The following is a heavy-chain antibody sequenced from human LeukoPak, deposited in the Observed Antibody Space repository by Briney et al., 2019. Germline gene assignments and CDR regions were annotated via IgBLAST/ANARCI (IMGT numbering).Heavy chain of an antibody. Sequence: PWASVTVSCTASGYTFSSYDISWVRQAPGQGLEWMGWINGYNSNTNYAKTLQGRVTITTDSSTSTAYMEVRSLRSDAAAAYYCSREGGYALRMDVWGKGTTVTVSS. CDR3: SREGGYALRMDV. J-gene: IGHJ6*03. CDR1: GYTFSSYD. CDR2: INGYNSNT. V-gene: IGHV1-18*01. D-gene: IGHD3-22*01.